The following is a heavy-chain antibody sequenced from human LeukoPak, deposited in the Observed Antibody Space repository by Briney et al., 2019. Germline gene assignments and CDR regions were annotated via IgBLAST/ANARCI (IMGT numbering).Heavy chain of an antibody. Sequence: GGSLRLSCAASGFIFSSYDMHWVRQAPDKGLEWVAVIWYDGSNKYYADSVKGRFTISRDNSKNTPYLQMNSLRAEDTAVYYCARGGSPVSFYYYYYGMDVWGQGTTVTVSS. J-gene: IGHJ6*02. CDR2: IWYDGSNK. D-gene: IGHD2/OR15-2a*01. CDR1: GFIFSSYD. CDR3: ARGGSPVSFYYYYYGMDV. V-gene: IGHV3-33*08.